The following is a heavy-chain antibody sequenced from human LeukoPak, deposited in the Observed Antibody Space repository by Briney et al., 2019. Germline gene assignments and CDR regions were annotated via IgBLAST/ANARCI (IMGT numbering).Heavy chain of an antibody. Sequence: GGTLRLSCAASGFTFSSYGMSWVRQAPGKGLEWVAKIKLDGSEEYYVDSVKGRFTISRDNAKNSVYLQMNSLRAEDTAVYYCARDCCTGGRNTFDPWGQGTLVTVS. CDR3: ARDCCTGGRNTFDP. D-gene: IGHD2-8*02. CDR1: GFTFSSYG. V-gene: IGHV3-7*01. J-gene: IGHJ5*02. CDR2: IKLDGSEE.